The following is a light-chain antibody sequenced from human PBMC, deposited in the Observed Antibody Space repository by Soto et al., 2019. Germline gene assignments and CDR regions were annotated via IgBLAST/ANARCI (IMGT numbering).Light chain of an antibody. CDR1: SSDVGSYNL. V-gene: IGLV2-23*01. J-gene: IGLJ7*01. CDR2: EGS. CDR3: CSYAGSSTAV. Sequence: QSALTQPASVSGSPGQSITISCTGTSSDVGSYNLVSWYQQHPGKAPKLMIYEGSKRPSGVPNRFSGSKSGNTASLTISGLRAEDEADYYCCSYAGSSTAVFGGGTQLTVL.